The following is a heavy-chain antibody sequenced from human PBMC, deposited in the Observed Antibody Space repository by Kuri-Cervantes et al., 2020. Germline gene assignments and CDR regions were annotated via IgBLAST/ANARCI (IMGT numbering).Heavy chain of an antibody. CDR1: GGTFSSYA. J-gene: IGHJ4*02. CDR3: ARVVGSYTARASLYYFDY. D-gene: IGHD5-18*01. Sequence: VKVSCKASGGTFSSYAISWVRQAPGQGLEWMGGIIPIFGTANYAQKFQGRVTITADKSTSTAYMELSSLRFEDTAVYYCARVVGSYTARASLYYFDYWGQGTLVTVSS. V-gene: IGHV1-69*06. CDR2: IIPIFGTA.